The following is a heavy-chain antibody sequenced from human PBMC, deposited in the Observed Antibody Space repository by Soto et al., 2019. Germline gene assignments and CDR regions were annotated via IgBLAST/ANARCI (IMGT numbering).Heavy chain of an antibody. CDR2: IFHIGHT. Sequence: QVQLQESGPGLVKPSGTLSLTCVVSGGSIRSNHWWSWVRQTPGKGLEWIGEIFHIGHTNYNPSLKGRVTISLDQSKNQFSLKMTSMTAVDTAVFYCARREYGMDVWGQGTTVTVSS. V-gene: IGHV4-4*02. J-gene: IGHJ6*02. CDR3: ARREYGMDV. CDR1: GGSIRSNHW.